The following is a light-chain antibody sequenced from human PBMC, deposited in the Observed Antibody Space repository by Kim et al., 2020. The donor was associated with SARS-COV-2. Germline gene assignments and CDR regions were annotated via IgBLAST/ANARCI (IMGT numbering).Light chain of an antibody. Sequence: SYELTQPLSVSVALGQTARITCGGHNIGNTNVHWYQQKPGQAPVLVIYRDSNRPSGIPERFSGSNSVNTAALTISRAQAGDEADYYCQVWDRSIAVFGGGTQLTVL. CDR3: QVWDRSIAV. CDR1: NIGNTN. J-gene: IGLJ3*02. CDR2: RDS. V-gene: IGLV3-9*01.